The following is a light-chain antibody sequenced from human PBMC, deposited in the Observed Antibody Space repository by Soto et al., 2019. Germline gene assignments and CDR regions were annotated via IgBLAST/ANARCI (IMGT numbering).Light chain of an antibody. CDR3: QQYGSSPPYT. Sequence: PGERATLSCRASHSVSSSYLAWYQQKPGQAPRLLIYGASSRATGIPDRFSGSGSGTDFILTISRLEPEDFAVYYCQQYGSSPPYTFGQGTKLEIK. CDR2: GAS. V-gene: IGKV3-20*01. CDR1: HSVSSSY. J-gene: IGKJ2*01.